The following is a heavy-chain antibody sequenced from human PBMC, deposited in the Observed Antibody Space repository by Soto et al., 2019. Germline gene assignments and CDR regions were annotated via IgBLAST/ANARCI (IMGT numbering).Heavy chain of an antibody. Sequence: QVQLQESGPGLVKPSETLSLTCTVSGGSISSYYWSWNRQPPGKGLEWIGYIYYSGSSNYIPSLKSRVTISVDTSKNQFALKLSSVTAADTAVYYCARDRGAWYFDLWGRGTLVTDSS. CDR2: IYYSGSS. V-gene: IGHV4-59*01. D-gene: IGHD1-26*01. J-gene: IGHJ2*01. CDR1: GGSISSYY. CDR3: ARDRGAWYFDL.